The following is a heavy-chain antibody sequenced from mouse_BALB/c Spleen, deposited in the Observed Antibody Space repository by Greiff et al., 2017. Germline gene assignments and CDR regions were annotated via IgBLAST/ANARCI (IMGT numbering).Heavy chain of an antibody. D-gene: IGHD1-1*02. CDR3: ANGRPAWFAY. Sequence: EVQRVESGGGLVKPGGSLKLSCAASGFTFSSYAMSWVRQSPEKRLEWVAEISSGGSYTYYPDTVTGRFTISRDNAKNTLYLEMSSLRSEDTAMYYCANGRPAWFAYWGQGTLVTVSA. V-gene: IGHV5-9-4*01. CDR2: ISSGGSYT. J-gene: IGHJ3*01. CDR1: GFTFSSYA.